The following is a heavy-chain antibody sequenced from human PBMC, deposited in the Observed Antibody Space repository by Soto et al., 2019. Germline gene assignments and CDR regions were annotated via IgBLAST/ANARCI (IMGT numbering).Heavy chain of an antibody. CDR3: AREGSYGWYDY. J-gene: IGHJ4*02. Sequence: ASVKVSCKASGYTFSSHGIIWVRQAPGQGLEWVGWISGYNGNAKYAQRFQGRVTMTTDTSTSTVYMDLRSLGSDDSAVYYCAREGSYGWYDYWGQGTLVTVSS. CDR1: GYTFSSHG. V-gene: IGHV1-18*01. CDR2: ISGYNGNA. D-gene: IGHD6-19*01.